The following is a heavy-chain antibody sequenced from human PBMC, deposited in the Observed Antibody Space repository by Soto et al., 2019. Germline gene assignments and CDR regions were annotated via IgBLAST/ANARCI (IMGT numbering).Heavy chain of an antibody. Sequence: QITLKESGPTLVEPTQTLTLTCTFSGFSLSTSEVGVGWIRQPPGKALEWLALVYWDDDKRYSPSLKSRLTITKDTSKNQVVLTMTNVDPVDTATYYCAHSRPSGPVYDFWSGGRDYYYYYMDVWGIGTTVTVSS. J-gene: IGHJ6*03. CDR3: AHSRPSGPVYDFWSGGRDYYYYYMDV. CDR1: GFSLSTSEVG. D-gene: IGHD3-3*01. CDR2: VYWDDDK. V-gene: IGHV2-5*02.